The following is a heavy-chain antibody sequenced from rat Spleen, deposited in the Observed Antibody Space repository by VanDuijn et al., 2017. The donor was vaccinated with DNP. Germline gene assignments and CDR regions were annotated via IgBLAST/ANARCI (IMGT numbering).Heavy chain of an antibody. Sequence: QVQLKESGPGLVQPSQTLSLTCTVSGFSLTSYGVSWVRQPPGKGLEWIAAISSGGGTYYTSALKSRLSISRDTSKSQVFLEVNGLQTEDTVTYYCARDGQWDYLDYWGQGVMVTVSS. CDR1: GFSLTSYG. CDR3: ARDGQWDYLDY. CDR2: ISSGGGT. J-gene: IGHJ2*01. D-gene: IGHD1-1*01. V-gene: IGHV2S12*01.